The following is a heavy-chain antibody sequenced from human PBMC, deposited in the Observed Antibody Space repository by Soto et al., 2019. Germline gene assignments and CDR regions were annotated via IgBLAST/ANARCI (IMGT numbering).Heavy chain of an antibody. Sequence: PSETLSLTCAVYGGSFSGYYCTWIRQPPGTGLEWIGSIYYSGGTNYNPSLMSRLTISVDTSKNQFSLKLSSVTAADTAVYYCARRSGSYYTLDYWGQGTLVTVSS. CDR3: ARRSGSYYTLDY. D-gene: IGHD3-10*01. J-gene: IGHJ4*02. CDR1: GGSFSGYY. CDR2: IYYSGGT. V-gene: IGHV4-34*01.